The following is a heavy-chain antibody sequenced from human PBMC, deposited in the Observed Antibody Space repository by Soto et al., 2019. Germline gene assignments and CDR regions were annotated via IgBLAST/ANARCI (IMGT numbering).Heavy chain of an antibody. CDR3: ATISDRGIAAALDS. Sequence: ESLRLSCVASTFTFTDYAMSWVRQAAGEGLEWVSGISGSGGTTYYAESVKGRFSISRDNSKNTLYLHLNNLRVEDTAIYYCATISDRGIAAALDSWGQGTLVTVSS. V-gene: IGHV3-23*01. D-gene: IGHD6-13*01. CDR2: ISGSGGTT. CDR1: TFTFTDYA. J-gene: IGHJ4*02.